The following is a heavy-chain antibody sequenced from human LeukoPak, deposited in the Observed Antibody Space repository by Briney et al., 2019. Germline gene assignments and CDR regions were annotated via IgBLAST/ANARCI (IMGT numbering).Heavy chain of an antibody. Sequence: GGSLRLSCAASGFTFSGFWMTWVRQAPGKGLEWVANINEDGSEKYYVDSVKGRCTISRDNAKKSLSLQMNRLRAEDMGVYYCARGRGIGAWGQGTTVTVSS. CDR2: INEDGSEK. J-gene: IGHJ6*02. CDR1: GFTFSGFW. CDR3: ARGRGIGA. V-gene: IGHV3-7*01.